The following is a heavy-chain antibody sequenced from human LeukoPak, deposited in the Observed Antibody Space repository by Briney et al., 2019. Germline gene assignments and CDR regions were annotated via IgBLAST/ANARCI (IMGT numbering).Heavy chain of an antibody. CDR1: GGTFSSYA. CDR3: AGIKGYPLAYMDV. CDR2: IIPIFGTA. Sequence: ASVKVSCKASGGTFSSYAISWVRQAPGQGLEWMGGIIPIFGTANYAQKFQGRVTITADESTSTAYMELSSLRSEDTAVYYCAGIKGYPLAYMDVWGKGTTVTVPS. J-gene: IGHJ6*03. V-gene: IGHV1-69*13. D-gene: IGHD1-1*01.